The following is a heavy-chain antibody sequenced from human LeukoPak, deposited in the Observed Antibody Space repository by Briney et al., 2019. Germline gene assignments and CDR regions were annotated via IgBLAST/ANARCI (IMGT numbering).Heavy chain of an antibody. D-gene: IGHD3-16*01. CDR3: ARVRGDFETD. Sequence: ASGTLSLTCSVSGGSISSYYWTWIRQPPGKGLEWIGYRYYSGSTTYNPSLKSRVTISVDTSKSQFSLKLISVTAADTAIYYCARVRGDFETDWGQGTLVTVSS. CDR2: RYYSGST. V-gene: IGHV4-59*01. CDR1: GGSISSYY. J-gene: IGHJ1*01.